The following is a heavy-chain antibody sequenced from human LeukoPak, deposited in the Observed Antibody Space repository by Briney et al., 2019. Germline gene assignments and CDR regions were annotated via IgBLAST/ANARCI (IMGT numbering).Heavy chain of an antibody. CDR2: INPNSGGT. V-gene: IGHV1-2*02. J-gene: IGHJ5*02. Sequence: GASVKVSCKASGGTFSSYAISWVRQAPGQGLEWMGWINPNSGGTNYAQQFQGRVTMTRDTSISTTYMELSNLRSDDTAVYYCARGIAAPGGRWFDPWGQGTLVTVSS. D-gene: IGHD6-13*01. CDR3: ARGIAAPGGRWFDP. CDR1: GGTFSSYA.